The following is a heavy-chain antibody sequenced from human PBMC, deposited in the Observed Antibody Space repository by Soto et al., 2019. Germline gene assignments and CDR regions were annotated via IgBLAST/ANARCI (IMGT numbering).Heavy chain of an antibody. CDR1: GRSISESNSY. D-gene: IGHD5-12*01. CDR3: ARPEGGYGSGYSWFDP. CDR2: IHHTGST. V-gene: IGHV4-39*01. J-gene: IGHJ5*02. Sequence: PSETLSLTCSVSGRSISESNSYWGWIRQPPGEGLEWIGTIHHTGSTYYNPSLKSRVIISLDTSKNQFSLKLSSVTAADTALYYCARPEGGYGSGYSWFDPWGQGTLVTVSS.